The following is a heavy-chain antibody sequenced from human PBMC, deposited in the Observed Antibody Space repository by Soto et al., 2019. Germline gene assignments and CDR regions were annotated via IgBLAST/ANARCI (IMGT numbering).Heavy chain of an antibody. D-gene: IGHD4-17*01. CDR1: GFTFSSYW. CDR3: ARGGGYGDYVYYYYYYYMDV. CDR2: IKQDGSEK. J-gene: IGHJ6*03. V-gene: IGHV3-7*04. Sequence: EVQLVESGGGLVQPGGSLRLSCAASGFTFSSYWMSWVRQAPGKGLEWVANIKQDGSEKYYVDSVKGRFTISRDNAKNSLYRQMNSRRAGDTAVYYCARGGGYGDYVYYYYYYYMDVWGKGTTVTVSS.